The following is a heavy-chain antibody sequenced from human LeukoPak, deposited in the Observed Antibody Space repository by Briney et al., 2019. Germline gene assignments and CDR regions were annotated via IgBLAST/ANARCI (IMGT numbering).Heavy chain of an antibody. Sequence: GGSLRLYSSASTFTLCGFGLLRQRQAPGKGLEWVAVISYDGSNKNYTDSVKGRFTISRDNSKNTLYLQVNSLRAEDTAVYELGEQSGYDLPALGSGVWIGKYYFDYWGQGTLVTVSS. CDR3: GEQSGYDLPALGSGVWIGKYYFDY. D-gene: IGHD5-12*01. V-gene: IGHV3-30*03. CDR1: TFTLCGFG. CDR2: ISYDGSNK. J-gene: IGHJ4*02.